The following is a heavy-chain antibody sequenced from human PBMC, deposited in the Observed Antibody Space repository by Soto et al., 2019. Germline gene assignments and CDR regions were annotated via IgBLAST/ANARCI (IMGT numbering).Heavy chain of an antibody. CDR3: ARVLTVGYCSGGGCTGAYYYYGMDV. Sequence: GASVKVSCKASGYTFTGYYMHWVRQAPGQGLEWMGWINPNSGGTNYAQKFQGRVTMTRDTSISTAYMELSRLRSDDTAVYYCARVLTVGYCSGGGCTGAYYYYGMDVWGQGTTVTVSS. J-gene: IGHJ6*02. D-gene: IGHD2-15*01. CDR2: INPNSGGT. V-gene: IGHV1-2*02. CDR1: GYTFTGYY.